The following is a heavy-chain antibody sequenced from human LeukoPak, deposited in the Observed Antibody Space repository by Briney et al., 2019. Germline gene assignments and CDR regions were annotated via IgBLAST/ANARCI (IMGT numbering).Heavy chain of an antibody. CDR3: AKSQRWLVPGY. CDR2: ISGAGGST. J-gene: IGHJ4*02. D-gene: IGHD6-19*01. CDR1: GFTFSSYA. V-gene: IGHV3-23*01. Sequence: GGSLRLSCAASGFTFSSYAMTWVRRAPGKGLEWVSVISGAGGSTYYADSVKGRFTISRDNSKNTLYLQMNSLRADDTAVYYCAKSQRWLVPGYWGQGTLVTVSS.